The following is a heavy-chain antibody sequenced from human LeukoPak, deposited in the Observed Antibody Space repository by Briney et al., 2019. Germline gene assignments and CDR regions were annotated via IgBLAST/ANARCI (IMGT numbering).Heavy chain of an antibody. CDR2: INPNSGGT. V-gene: IGHV1-2*02. Sequence: ASVKVSCKASGYTFTGYYMHWVRQAPGQGLEWMGWINPNSGGTNYAQKFQGRVTMTRDTSISTAYMELRSLRSDDTAVYYCARDRVAVAGTKAIDYWGQGTLVTVSS. CDR3: ARDRVAVAGTKAIDY. D-gene: IGHD6-19*01. J-gene: IGHJ4*02. CDR1: GYTFTGYY.